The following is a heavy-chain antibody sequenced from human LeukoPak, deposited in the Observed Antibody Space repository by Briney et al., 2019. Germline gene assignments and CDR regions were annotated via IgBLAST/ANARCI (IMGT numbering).Heavy chain of an antibody. CDR1: GGSISSSSYY. V-gene: IGHV4-39*07. D-gene: IGHD7-27*01. CDR3: ARDITNWGSGMDV. J-gene: IGHJ6*02. CDR2: IYYSGST. Sequence: SETLSLTCTVSGGSISSSSYYWGWIRQPPGKGLEWIGSIYYSGSTYYNPSLKSRVTISVDTSKNQFSLKLSSVTAADTAVYYCARDITNWGSGMDVWGQGTTVTVSS.